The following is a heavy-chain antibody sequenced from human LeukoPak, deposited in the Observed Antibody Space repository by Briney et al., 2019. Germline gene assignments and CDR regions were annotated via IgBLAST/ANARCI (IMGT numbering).Heavy chain of an antibody. V-gene: IGHV4-38-2*01. CDR1: GFPFSDYY. D-gene: IGHD6-19*01. Sequence: PGGSRRLSCAASGFPFSDYYMSWIRQAPGKGLEWIGNIYHSGSTYYNPSLKSRVTISVDTSKNNFSLNLSFLTAADTAVYYCARLVAGRFDPWGQGTLVTVSS. J-gene: IGHJ5*02. CDR2: IYHSGST. CDR3: ARLVAGRFDP.